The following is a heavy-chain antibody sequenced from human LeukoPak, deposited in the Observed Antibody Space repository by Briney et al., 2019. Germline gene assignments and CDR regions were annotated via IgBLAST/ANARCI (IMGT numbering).Heavy chain of an antibody. CDR3: ARAYCGGDCYSPYYYGMDV. D-gene: IGHD2-21*02. Sequence: GGSLRLSCAASGFTFSSYWMHWVRQAPGKGLVWVSRINSDGSSTSYADSVKGRFTISRDNAKNTLYLQMNSLRAEDTAVYYCARAYCGGDCYSPYYYGMDVWGQGTTVTVSS. CDR2: INSDGSST. CDR1: GFTFSSYW. J-gene: IGHJ6*02. V-gene: IGHV3-74*01.